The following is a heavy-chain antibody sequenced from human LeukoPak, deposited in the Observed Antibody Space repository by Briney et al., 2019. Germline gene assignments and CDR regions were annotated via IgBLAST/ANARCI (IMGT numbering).Heavy chain of an antibody. CDR2: IHTSGST. CDR3: ARRDISSGWSFDY. V-gene: IGHV4-4*07. D-gene: IGHD6-19*01. Sequence: SETLSLTCTASGGSISNYHWSWIRQPAGKGLEWIGQIHTSGSTNYNPPLKSRVTMSIDTPENQLSLTIRSVTAADTAVYYCARRDISSGWSFDYWGQGTLVTVSS. CDR1: GGSISNYH. J-gene: IGHJ4*02.